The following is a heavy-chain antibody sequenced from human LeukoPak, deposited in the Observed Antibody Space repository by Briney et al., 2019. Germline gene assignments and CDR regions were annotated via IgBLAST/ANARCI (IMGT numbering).Heavy chain of an antibody. V-gene: IGHV3-23*01. CDR1: GFTFRTYG. Sequence: PGGSLRLSCAASGFTFRTYGMHWVRQAPGKGLEWVSAISGSGGSTYYADSVKGRFTTSRDNSKRTLYLQMNSLRAEDTAVYYCAKTGPLEYSSSSLYYYYYMDVWGKGTTVTVSS. CDR3: AKTGPLEYSSSSLYYYYYMDV. J-gene: IGHJ6*03. D-gene: IGHD6-6*01. CDR2: ISGSGGST.